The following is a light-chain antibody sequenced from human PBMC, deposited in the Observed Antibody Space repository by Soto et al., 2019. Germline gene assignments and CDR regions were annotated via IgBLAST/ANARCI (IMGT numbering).Light chain of an antibody. Sequence: QSVLTQPASVSGPLGKSIVISCTGRSSDIGSYDLVSWYQQYPGKAPKVVIFEGTKRPSGVSNRFSGSKSGNTASLTISGLQTEDEADYYCCSYAGSRTYVFGAGTKLTVL. J-gene: IGLJ1*01. CDR2: EGT. CDR3: CSYAGSRTYV. CDR1: SSDIGSYDL. V-gene: IGLV2-23*01.